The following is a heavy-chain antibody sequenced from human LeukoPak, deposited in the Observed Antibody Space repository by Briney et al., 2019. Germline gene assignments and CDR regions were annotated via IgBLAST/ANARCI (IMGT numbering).Heavy chain of an antibody. CDR3: AKDLGID. V-gene: IGHV3-9*01. J-gene: IGHJ4*02. CDR2: ISWNSGSI. Sequence: GRSLRLSCAASGFTFDDYAMHWVRQAPGKGLEWVPGISWNSGSIGYADSVKGRFTISRDNAKNSLYPQMNSLRAEDTALYYCAKDLGIDWGQGTLVTVSS. CDR1: GFTFDDYA. D-gene: IGHD2-15*01.